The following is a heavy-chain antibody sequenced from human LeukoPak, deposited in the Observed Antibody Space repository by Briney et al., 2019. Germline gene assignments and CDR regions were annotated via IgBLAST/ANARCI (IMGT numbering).Heavy chain of an antibody. CDR3: ARPGNSGSSLYYFDY. CDR1: GYTFTSYA. V-gene: IGHV1-69*13. Sequence: ASVKVSCKASGYTFTSYAISWVRQAPEQGLEWMGGIIPIFGTANYAQKFQGRVTITADESTSTAYMELSSLRSEDTAVYYYARPGNSGSSLYYFDYWGQGTLVTVSS. J-gene: IGHJ4*02. D-gene: IGHD1-26*01. CDR2: IIPIFGTA.